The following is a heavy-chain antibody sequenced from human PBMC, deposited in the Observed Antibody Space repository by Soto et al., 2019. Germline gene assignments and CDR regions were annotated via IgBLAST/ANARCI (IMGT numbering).Heavy chain of an antibody. J-gene: IGHJ6*02. CDR1: GDTFSSLA. Sequence: ASVKGSWKASGDTFSSLAISCVRQAPGQGLEWMGGIIPIFGTPDYAQHFPGRVTISADESTKTAYLELSSLRPEDTAVYYCARSPGITVTRARQYSMHVWGQGTSVSVSS. V-gene: IGHV1-69*13. CDR3: ARSPGITVTRARQYSMHV. D-gene: IGHD1-20*01. CDR2: IIPIFGTP.